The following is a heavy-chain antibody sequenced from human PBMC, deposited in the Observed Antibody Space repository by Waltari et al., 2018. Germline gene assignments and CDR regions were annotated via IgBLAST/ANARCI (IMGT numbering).Heavy chain of an antibody. Sequence: QVQLVESGGGVVQPGRSLRLSCAASGVSFSDFGLHWVRQAPGKGLEWVAVISQDGSYKDNAYSVRGRFTISRDNSKNTLYLQMSSLRAEDTAVYFCARTERLDSSGYQGEYFDYWGQGTLVTVSS. J-gene: IGHJ4*02. D-gene: IGHD3-22*01. V-gene: IGHV3-30-3*01. CDR3: ARTERLDSSGYQGEYFDY. CDR1: GVSFSDFG. CDR2: ISQDGSYK.